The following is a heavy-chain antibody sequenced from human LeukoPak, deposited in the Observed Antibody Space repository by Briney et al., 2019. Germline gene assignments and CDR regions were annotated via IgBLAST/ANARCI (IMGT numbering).Heavy chain of an antibody. V-gene: IGHV3-23*01. D-gene: IGHD3-10*01. J-gene: IGHJ5*02. CDR3: AKGGNYYGSDNWFDP. CDR2: ISGSGGST. Sequence: GGSLRLSYAASGFTFSSYAMSWVRQAPGKGLEWVSAISGSGGSTYYADSVKGRFTISRDNSKNTLYLQMNSLRAEDTAVYYCAKGGNYYGSDNWFDPWGQGTLVTVSS. CDR1: GFTFSSYA.